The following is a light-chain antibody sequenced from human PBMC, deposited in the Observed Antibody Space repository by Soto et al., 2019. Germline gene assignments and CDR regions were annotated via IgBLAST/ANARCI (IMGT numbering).Light chain of an antibody. Sequence: DIHMTQSPSSVSASVGDSVIITCRASQDISSWLAWYQQKPGKAPKLLISAASSLESGVPRRFSGSGSGTDFTLIISSLQPEDFATYFCQQGDSFPFTFGGGTKVEIK. V-gene: IGKV1-12*01. CDR2: AAS. J-gene: IGKJ4*01. CDR1: QDISSW. CDR3: QQGDSFPFT.